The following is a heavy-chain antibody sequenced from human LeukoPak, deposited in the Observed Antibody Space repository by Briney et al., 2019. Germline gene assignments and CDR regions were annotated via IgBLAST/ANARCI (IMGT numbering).Heavy chain of an antibody. CDR3: ARVSDGSGSLDY. CDR1: GFTVSSNY. CDR2: IYSGGST. J-gene: IGHJ4*02. D-gene: IGHD3-10*01. V-gene: IGHV3-53*01. Sequence: PGGSLRLSCAASGFTVSSNYMSWVRQAPGKGLEWVSVIYSGGSTYYADSVKGRFTISRDNSKNTLYLQMNSLRAENTAVYYCARVSDGSGSLDYWGQGTLVTVSS.